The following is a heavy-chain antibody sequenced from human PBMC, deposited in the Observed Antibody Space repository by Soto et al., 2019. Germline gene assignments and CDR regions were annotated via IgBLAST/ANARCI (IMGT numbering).Heavy chain of an antibody. CDR3: ARDVVPAADYYYYGMDV. V-gene: IGHV4-31*03. D-gene: IGHD2-2*01. Sequence: QVQLQESGPGLVKPSQTLSLTCTVSGGSISSGGYYWSWIRQHAGKGLEWIGYIYYSGSTYYNPSLKSRVTISVDTSKNQSSLKLSSVTAADTAVYYCARDVVPAADYYYYGMDVWGQGTTVTVSS. CDR2: IYYSGST. CDR1: GGSISSGGYY. J-gene: IGHJ6*02.